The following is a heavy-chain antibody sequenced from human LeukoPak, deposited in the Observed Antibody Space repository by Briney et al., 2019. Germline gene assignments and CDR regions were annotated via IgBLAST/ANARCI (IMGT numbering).Heavy chain of an antibody. CDR2: INSDGSST. Sequence: PGGSLRLSCAASGFTFSTYWMHWVRQAPGKGLVWVSRINSDGSSTSYADSVKGRFTISRDNAKNTLYLQMNSLRAEDTAVYYCARPLRFLEWLVFDPWGQGTLVTVSS. V-gene: IGHV3-74*01. CDR3: ARPLRFLEWLVFDP. J-gene: IGHJ5*02. CDR1: GFTFSTYW. D-gene: IGHD3-3*01.